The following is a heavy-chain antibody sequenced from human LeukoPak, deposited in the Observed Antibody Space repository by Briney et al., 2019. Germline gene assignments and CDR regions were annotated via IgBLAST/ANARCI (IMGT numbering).Heavy chain of an antibody. V-gene: IGHV3-66*04. Sequence: GGSLRLSCAASGFTVSSNYMGWVRQAPGKGLEWVSVIYTDGSTYSADSMKGRFTLSRDNSKNTLYLQMSSLRAEDTAVYYCARRRAASWSFDSWGQGTLVTVSS. CDR3: ARRRAASWSFDS. D-gene: IGHD6-13*01. CDR1: GFTVSSNY. J-gene: IGHJ4*02. CDR2: IYTDGST.